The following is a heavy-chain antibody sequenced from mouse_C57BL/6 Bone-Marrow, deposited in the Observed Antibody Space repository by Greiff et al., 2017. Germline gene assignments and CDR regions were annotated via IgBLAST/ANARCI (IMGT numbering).Heavy chain of an antibody. Sequence: QVHVKQPGAELVKPGASVKLSCTASGYTFTSYWMHWVKQRPGQGLEWIGLITPNSGSTNYNEKLKSKSTMTVDKSSSIAYMQRSSPTSEDSAVYSCARGVKGSHDYWGQGTTLTVSS. CDR2: ITPNSGST. CDR3: ARGVKGSHDY. CDR1: GYTFTSYW. V-gene: IGHV1-64*01. D-gene: IGHD1-1*02. J-gene: IGHJ2*01.